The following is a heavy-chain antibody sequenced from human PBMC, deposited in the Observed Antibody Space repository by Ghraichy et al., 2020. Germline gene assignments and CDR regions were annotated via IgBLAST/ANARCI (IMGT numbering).Heavy chain of an antibody. CDR2: INSDGSST. Sequence: GGSLRLSCAASGFTFSSYWMHWVRQAPGKGLVWVSRINSDGSSTSYADSVKGRFTISRDNAKNTLYLQMNSLRAEDTAVYYCARRWTYYYYGMDVWGQGTTVTVSS. CDR3: ARRWTYYYYGMDV. CDR1: GFTFSSYW. D-gene: IGHD2-15*01. J-gene: IGHJ6*02. V-gene: IGHV3-74*01.